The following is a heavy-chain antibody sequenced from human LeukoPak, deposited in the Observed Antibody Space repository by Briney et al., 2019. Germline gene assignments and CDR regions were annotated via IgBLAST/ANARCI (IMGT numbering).Heavy chain of an antibody. V-gene: IGHV4-59*08. D-gene: IGHD6-6*01. Sequence: SETLSLTCSVSGGSVSNYYWSWIRQPPGKGLEWIGYVYCTGSTNYNPSLKSRVTMFEDKSKNQFSLRLYSVTVADTAVYYCARHFAYSSSSYFDYWGQGSLVTVSS. CDR1: GGSVSNYY. CDR3: ARHFAYSSSSYFDY. J-gene: IGHJ4*02. CDR2: VYCTGST.